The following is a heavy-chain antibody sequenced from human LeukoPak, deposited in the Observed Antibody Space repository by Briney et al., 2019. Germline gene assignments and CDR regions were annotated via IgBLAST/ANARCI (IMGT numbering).Heavy chain of an antibody. Sequence: SSEILSLTCAVYGGSFSGYYWSWIRQPPGKGLEWIGEINHRGSTNYNPSLKSRVTISVDTSKNQFSLKLSSVTAADTAVYYCARGPSVHYYDSSGEKRRAWRAFDYWGQGTLVTVSS. D-gene: IGHD3-22*01. J-gene: IGHJ4*02. V-gene: IGHV4-34*01. CDR2: INHRGST. CDR3: ARGPSVHYYDSSGEKRRAWRAFDY. CDR1: GGSFSGYY.